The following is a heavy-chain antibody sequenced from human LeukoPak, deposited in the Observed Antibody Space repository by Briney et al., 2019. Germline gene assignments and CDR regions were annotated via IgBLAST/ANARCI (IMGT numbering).Heavy chain of an antibody. J-gene: IGHJ5*02. CDR2: IYYSGST. V-gene: IGHV4-59*01. CDR3: ARDLRSSSSGGRWFGP. D-gene: IGHD6-13*01. CDR1: GGSISSYY. Sequence: SETLSLTCTVSGGSISSYYWSWIRQPPGKGLEWIGYIYYSGSTNYNPSLKSRVTISVDTSKNQFSLKLSSVTAADTAVYYCARDLRSSSSGGRWFGPWGQGTLVTVSS.